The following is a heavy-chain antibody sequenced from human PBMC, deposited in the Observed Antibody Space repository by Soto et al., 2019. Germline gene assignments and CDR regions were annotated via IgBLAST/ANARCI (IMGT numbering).Heavy chain of an antibody. J-gene: IGHJ5*02. CDR3: ARVDYYDSSGYYYVSVGGGGCDP. Sequence: ASETLSLTCTVSGGSISSGDYYWSWIRQPPGKGLEWIGYIYYSGSTYYNPSLKSRVTISVDTSKNQFSLKLSSVTAADTAVYYCARVDYYDSSGYYYVSVGGGGCDPWGQGTLVTV. D-gene: IGHD3-22*01. V-gene: IGHV4-30-4*01. CDR2: IYYSGST. CDR1: GGSISSGDYY.